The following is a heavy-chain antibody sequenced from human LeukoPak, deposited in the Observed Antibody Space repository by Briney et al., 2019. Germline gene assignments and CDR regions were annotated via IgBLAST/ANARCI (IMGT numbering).Heavy chain of an antibody. CDR2: IIPIFGAA. J-gene: IGHJ4*02. CDR3: ARGAGTSPIYY. CDR1: GGTTSRHA. D-gene: IGHD1-7*01. V-gene: IGHV1-69*05. Sequence: SVKVSCKGSGGTTSRHAISWVRQAPGQGLEWMGGIIPIFGAAKYAQKFQGRVTITTDESTSTAYMELSSLTTEDTAVYYCARGAGTSPIYYWGQRTLVTVSS.